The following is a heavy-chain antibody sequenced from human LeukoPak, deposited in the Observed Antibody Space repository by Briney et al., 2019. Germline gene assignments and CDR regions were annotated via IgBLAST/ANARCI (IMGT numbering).Heavy chain of an antibody. CDR3: ARDLGYCSSTSCYPRWLDP. J-gene: IGHJ5*02. Sequence: ASVKVSCKASGYTFTSYGINWVRQAPGQGLEWMGWISAYNGNTNYAQKLQGRVTMTTDTSTSTAYMELRSLRSDDTAVYYCARDLGYCSSTSCYPRWLDPWGQGTLVTVSS. CDR1: GYTFTSYG. D-gene: IGHD2-2*01. CDR2: ISAYNGNT. V-gene: IGHV1-18*01.